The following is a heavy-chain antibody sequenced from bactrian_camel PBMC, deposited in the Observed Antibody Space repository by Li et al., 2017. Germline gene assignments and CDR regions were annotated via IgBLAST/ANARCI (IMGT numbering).Heavy chain of an antibody. J-gene: IGHJ4*01. D-gene: IGHD3*01. CDR1: GHSRGSNC. V-gene: IGHV3S55*01. CDR3: VASAGSWVVRCGLSQSAYQY. CDR2: IRRSGGET. Sequence: QVQLVESGGGSVQTGGSLRLSCVVSGHSRGSNCVGWYRLPPGRAPAEREGIAAIRRSGGETWYAGSVKGRFTISKDSGKLAPYLQMNSLTPDDTAMYYCVASAGSWVVRCGLSQSAYQYWGQGTQVTVS.